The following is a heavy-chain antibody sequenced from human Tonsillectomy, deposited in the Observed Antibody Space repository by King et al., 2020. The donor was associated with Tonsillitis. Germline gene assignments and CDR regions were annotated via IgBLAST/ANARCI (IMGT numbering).Heavy chain of an antibody. D-gene: IGHD4-17*01. CDR3: TRGGDYDSGYYDGMDV. J-gene: IGHJ6*02. CDR2: IRSKANSYAT. Sequence: VQLVESGGGLVQPGGSLTLSCAASGFTFSGAAMHWVRQASGKGLEWVGLIRSKANSYATVYAASVNGRFTVSRDDSKKTAYLQVNSLKTEDTAVYYCTRGGDYDSGYYDGMDVWGQGTTVTVSS. V-gene: IGHV3-73*02. CDR1: GFTFSGAA.